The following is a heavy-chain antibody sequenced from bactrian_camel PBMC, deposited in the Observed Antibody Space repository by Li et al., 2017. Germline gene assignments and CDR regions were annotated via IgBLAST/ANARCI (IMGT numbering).Heavy chain of an antibody. V-gene: IGHV3S53*01. J-gene: IGHJ6*01. CDR3: AADPSFQFSYYGDSTSFGY. CDR1: DYTYSSDC. Sequence: SLRLSCAASDYTYSSDCMGWFRQTQGKEREGLITKTRGGYATYASSVKGRFTIDLDNTKLSDNSEVTMWLCMNSLKPEDTAMYYCAADPSFQFSYYGDSTSFGYWGQGTQVTVS. CDR2: KTRGGYA. D-gene: IGHD4*01.